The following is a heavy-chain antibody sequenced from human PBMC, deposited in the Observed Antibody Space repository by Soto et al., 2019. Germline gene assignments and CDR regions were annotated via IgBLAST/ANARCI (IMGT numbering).Heavy chain of an antibody. J-gene: IGHJ6*02. CDR1: GGSISSGGYS. CDR2: IYHSGST. V-gene: IGHV4-30-2*01. Sequence: SETLSLTGAVSGGSISSGGYSWSWIRRPPGKGLEWIGYIYHSGSTYYNPSLKSRVTISVDRSKNQFSLKLSSVTAADTTVYYCARVNRGITYYYGMDVWGQGTTVTVSS. CDR3: ARVNRGITYYYGMDV. D-gene: IGHD2-15*01.